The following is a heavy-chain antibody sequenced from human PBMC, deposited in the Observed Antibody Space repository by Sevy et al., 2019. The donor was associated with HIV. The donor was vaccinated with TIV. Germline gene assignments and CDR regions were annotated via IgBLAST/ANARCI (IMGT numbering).Heavy chain of an antibody. CDR2: IYSDGRT. CDR1: GLSVSDNY. D-gene: IGHD3-22*01. Sequence: GGSLRLSCAASGLSVSDNYMNWVRQAPGMGLELVSVIYSDGRTYYADSVKGRFTISRDNSKNTLYLHMNNLRPEDTAVYYCARDRYYDASGYYYYYYGMDVWGQRTTVTVSS. V-gene: IGHV3-66*01. J-gene: IGHJ6*02. CDR3: ARDRYYDASGYYYYYYGMDV.